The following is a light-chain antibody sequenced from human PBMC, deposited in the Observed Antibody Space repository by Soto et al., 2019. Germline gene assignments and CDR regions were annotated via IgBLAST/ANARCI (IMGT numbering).Light chain of an antibody. V-gene: IGLV2-8*01. CDR1: SSDVGAYNY. CDR3: SSFASSNTWV. CDR2: EVT. J-gene: IGLJ3*02. Sequence: QSALTQPPSASGSPGQSVTISCTGTSSDVGAYNYVSWYQQHAGKAPKLLIYEVTKRPSGVPDRFSGSKSANTASLTVSGLPAEDEADYYCSSFASSNTWVFGGGTKLTVL.